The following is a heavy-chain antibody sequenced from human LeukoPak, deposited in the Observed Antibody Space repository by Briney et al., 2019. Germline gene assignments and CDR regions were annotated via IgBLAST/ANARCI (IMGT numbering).Heavy chain of an antibody. V-gene: IGHV3-7*01. CDR2: IKEHGGET. CDR1: GFTFSTFW. D-gene: IGHD3-10*01. CDR3: AKEDYGSGLDP. Sequence: GGSLRLSCAASGFTFSTFWMSWVRQAPGKGLEWVANIKEHGGETYYLDSVRGRFTISRDNSKNTLYLQMNSPRAEDTAVYYCAKEDYGSGLDPWGQGTLVTVSS. J-gene: IGHJ5*02.